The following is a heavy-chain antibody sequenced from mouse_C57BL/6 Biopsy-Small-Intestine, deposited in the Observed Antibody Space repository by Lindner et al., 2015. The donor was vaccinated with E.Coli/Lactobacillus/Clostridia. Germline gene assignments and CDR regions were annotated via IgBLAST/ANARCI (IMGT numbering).Heavy chain of an antibody. D-gene: IGHD2-2*01. V-gene: IGHV1-84*02. CDR2: INPNSGYT. J-gene: IGHJ4*01. CDR3: AMILVTFGGVIHN. CDR1: GYPFTAYY. Sequence: SVKVSCKASGYPFTAYYMHWVRQAPGQGLEWMGWINPNSGYTQNAQKFQGRVTMTRDTSINTTYMELSSLRSDDTAVYYCAMILVTFGGVIHNWGQGTLVAVSS.